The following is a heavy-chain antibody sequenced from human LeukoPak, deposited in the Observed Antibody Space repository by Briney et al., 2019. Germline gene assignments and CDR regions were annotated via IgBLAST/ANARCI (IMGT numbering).Heavy chain of an antibody. CDR1: GDKFSAYV. Sequence: SVKVSCKASGDKFSAYVFIWVRQAPGQGLEWMGRIIPIVGVTKYAQRVQGRITITADISTTTAYMELTSLRSGDSAVYYCVRSWGTYVDVLSEQFYYGMDVWGQGTPVTVSS. J-gene: IGHJ6*02. V-gene: IGHV1-69*04. D-gene: IGHD3-9*01. CDR2: IIPIVGVT. CDR3: VRSWGTYVDVLSEQFYYGMDV.